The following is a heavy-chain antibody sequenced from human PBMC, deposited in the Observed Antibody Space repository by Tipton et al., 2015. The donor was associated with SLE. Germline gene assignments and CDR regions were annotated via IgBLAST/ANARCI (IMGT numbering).Heavy chain of an antibody. CDR3: ARGGKWRVGATRGHCAMDV. V-gene: IGHV3-48*03. CDR2: ISSSGSTI. CDR1: GFTFSSYE. Sequence: SLRLSCAASGFTFSSYEMNWVRQAPGKGLEWVSYISSSGSTIYYADSVRGRFTISRDNAKNSLFLQMNSLRAEDTSVYYCARGGKWRVGATRGHCAMDVWGQGTTVTVSS. J-gene: IGHJ6*02. D-gene: IGHD1-26*01.